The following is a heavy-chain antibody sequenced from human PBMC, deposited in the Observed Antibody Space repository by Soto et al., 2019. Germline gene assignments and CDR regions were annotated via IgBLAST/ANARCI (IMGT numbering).Heavy chain of an antibody. CDR2: IIPIFGTA. J-gene: IGHJ6*02. CDR3: ARAAGVAVAAEPGIGMDV. CDR1: GGTFSSYA. D-gene: IGHD6-19*01. Sequence: SVKVSCKASGGTFSSYAIRWVRQAPGQGLEWMGGIIPIFGTANYAQKFQGRVTITADESTSTAYMELSSLRSEDTAVYYRARAAGVAVAAEPGIGMDVWGQGTTVTVYS. V-gene: IGHV1-69*13.